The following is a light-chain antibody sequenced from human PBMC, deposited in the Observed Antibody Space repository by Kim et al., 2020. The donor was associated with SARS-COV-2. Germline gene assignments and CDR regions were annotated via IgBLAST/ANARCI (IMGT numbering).Light chain of an antibody. J-gene: IGLJ1*01. Sequence: SYELTQPPSVSVSPEQTASITCSGDKLGDKYACWYQQKPGQSPVLVINQDSKRPSGIPERFSGSNSGNTATLTISGTQAMDEADYYCQAWDSSTAYVFGT. V-gene: IGLV3-1*01. CDR1: KLGDKY. CDR2: QDS. CDR3: QAWDSSTAYV.